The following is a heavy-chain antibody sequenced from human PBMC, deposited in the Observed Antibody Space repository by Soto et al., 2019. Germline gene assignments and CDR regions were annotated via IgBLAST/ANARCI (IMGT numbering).Heavy chain of an antibody. CDR1: GGSISSGGYY. D-gene: IGHD3-3*01. V-gene: IGHV4-31*03. CDR2: IYYSGST. J-gene: IGHJ6*02. Sequence: TLSLTCTVSGGSISSGGYYWSWIRQHPGKGLEWIGYIYYSGSTYYNPSLKSRVTISVDTSKNQFSLKLSSVTATDTAVYYCARDRSKDFWSGYYVELGYGMDVWGQGTTVTVSS. CDR3: ARDRSKDFWSGYYVELGYGMDV.